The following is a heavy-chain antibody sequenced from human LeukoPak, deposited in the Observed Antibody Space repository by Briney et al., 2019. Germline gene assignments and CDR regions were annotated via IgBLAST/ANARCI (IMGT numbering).Heavy chain of an antibody. CDR3: AKDSADSSSWYKTTYYFDN. CDR1: GFTFHDYI. D-gene: IGHD6-13*01. Sequence: GGSLRLSCAVSGFTFHDYIMHWVRQAPGKGLEWVALISWEGGSTFYADSVKGRFTISRDYSKTSLYLQMNSLRTEDTALYYCAKDSADSSSWYKTTYYFDNWGQGTLVTVSS. CDR2: ISWEGGST. J-gene: IGHJ4*02. V-gene: IGHV3-43*01.